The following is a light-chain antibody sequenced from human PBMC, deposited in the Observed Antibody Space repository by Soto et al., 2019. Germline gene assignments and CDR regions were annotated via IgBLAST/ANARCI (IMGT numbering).Light chain of an antibody. J-gene: IGKJ1*01. V-gene: IGKV1-5*03. Sequence: DIPMTQSPSTLSASVGDRVTITCRASQSTSSWLAWYQQKPGKAPNLLIYKASSLESGVPSRFSGSGSGTEFTLTISSLQPDDFATYYCQQYSTYPWTFGQGTKVEIK. CDR2: KAS. CDR1: QSTSSW. CDR3: QQYSTYPWT.